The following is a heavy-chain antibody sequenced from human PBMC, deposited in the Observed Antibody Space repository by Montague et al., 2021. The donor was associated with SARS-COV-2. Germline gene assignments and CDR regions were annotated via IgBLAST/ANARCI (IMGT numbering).Heavy chain of an antibody. CDR1: GFIFSSYA. CDR2: ISGSGGST. D-gene: IGHD4-17*01. Sequence: SLRLSCAASGFIFSSYAMSWVRQAPGKGLEWVSGISGSGGSTYYADSVKGRFTISRDNSKNTLYLLMNSLRAEDTAVYYCAKELNDYGDYVACYYYGMDVWGQGTTVTVSS. CDR3: AKELNDYGDYVACYYYGMDV. J-gene: IGHJ6*02. V-gene: IGHV3-23*01.